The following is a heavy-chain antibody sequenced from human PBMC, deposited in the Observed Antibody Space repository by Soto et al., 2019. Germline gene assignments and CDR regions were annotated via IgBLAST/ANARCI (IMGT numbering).Heavy chain of an antibody. CDR3: ARDGPVRRARSWFDP. J-gene: IGHJ5*02. V-gene: IGHV1-18*04. CDR1: GYTFTSYG. Sequence: ASVNVSCKASGYTFTSYGVSWVRQAPGQGLEWVGWISAYNGDTNYAQNFQGRVTMTTDTSTSTAYMEVRSLRSDDTAVYYCARDGPVRRARSWFDPWGQGIMVTVSS. CDR2: ISAYNGDT.